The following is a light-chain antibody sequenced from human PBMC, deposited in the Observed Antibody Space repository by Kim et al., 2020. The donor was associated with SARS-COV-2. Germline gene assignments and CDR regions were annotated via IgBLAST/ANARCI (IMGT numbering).Light chain of an antibody. J-gene: IGLJ3*02. CDR1: SSNSGSNY. CDR2: RNT. CDR3: ATWDDSLSGQV. Sequence: GEGVTMSCAGSSSNSGSNYVYWYQQLPGTAPKLLIYRNTQRPSGVPDRFSGSKSGTSASLAISGLRSEDEADYYCATWDDSLSGQVFGGGTQLTVL. V-gene: IGLV1-47*01.